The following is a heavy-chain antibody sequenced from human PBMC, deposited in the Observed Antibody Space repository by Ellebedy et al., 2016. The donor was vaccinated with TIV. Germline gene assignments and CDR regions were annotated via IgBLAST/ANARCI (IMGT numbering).Heavy chain of an antibody. D-gene: IGHD2-8*02. V-gene: IGHV4-61*03. Sequence: SETLSLTCTVSGGSVSSGNYYWSWIRQAPGKGLEWIGYIYDGGATKYSPSLKSRGTISADPSKNHLSLKLTSVTAADTAVYYCVRDRGSTAWWIAFDIWGPGTMVTVSS. CDR2: IYDGGAT. CDR3: VRDRGSTAWWIAFDI. CDR1: GGSVSSGNYY. J-gene: IGHJ3*02.